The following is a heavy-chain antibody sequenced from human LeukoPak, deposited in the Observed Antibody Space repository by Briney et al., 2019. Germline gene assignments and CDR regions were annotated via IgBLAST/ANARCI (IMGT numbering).Heavy chain of an antibody. V-gene: IGHV1-3*03. Sequence: GASVKVSCKASGYTFTSYAMHWVRQAPGQRLEWMGWINPGNGNTKYSQEFQGRVTITRDTSASTAYMELSSLRSEDMAVYYCARENGYRHSSLYMDVWGKGTTVTVSS. CDR3: ARENGYRHSSLYMDV. J-gene: IGHJ6*03. D-gene: IGHD5-18*01. CDR2: INPGNGNT. CDR1: GYTFTSYA.